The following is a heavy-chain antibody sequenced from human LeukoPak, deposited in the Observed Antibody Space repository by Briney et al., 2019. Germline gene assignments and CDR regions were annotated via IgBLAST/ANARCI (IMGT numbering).Heavy chain of an antibody. D-gene: IGHD4-17*01. J-gene: IGHJ4*02. CDR1: GFTVSSNY. CDR2: IYSGGST. Sequence: GGSLRLSCAASGFTVSSNYMSWVRQAPGKGLEWVSVIYSGGSTYYADSVKGRFSISRDNSKNTLYLQMNSLRPEDTTVYYCATDGDYDYWGQGTLVTVSS. CDR3: ATDGDYDY. V-gene: IGHV3-53*05.